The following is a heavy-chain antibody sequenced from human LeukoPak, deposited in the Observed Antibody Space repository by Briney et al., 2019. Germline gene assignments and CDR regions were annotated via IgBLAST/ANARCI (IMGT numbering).Heavy chain of an antibody. CDR2: IYYSGST. CDR1: GGSISSSSYY. Sequence: SETLSLTCTVSGGSISSSSYYWGWIRQPPGKGLEWIGSIYYSGSTYYNPSLKSRVTISVDTSKNQFSLKLSSVTAADTAVYYCARLDILTGYLWDYWGQGTLVTVSS. D-gene: IGHD3-9*01. J-gene: IGHJ4*02. V-gene: IGHV4-39*07. CDR3: ARLDILTGYLWDY.